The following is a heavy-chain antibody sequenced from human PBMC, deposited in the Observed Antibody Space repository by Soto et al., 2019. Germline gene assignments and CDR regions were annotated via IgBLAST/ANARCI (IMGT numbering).Heavy chain of an antibody. D-gene: IGHD5-18*01. CDR3: AKDQYLMTAMVLNEY. Sequence: GGSLRLSCAASGFTFSSYAMSWVRQAPGKGLEWVSAISGSGGSTYYADSVKGRFTISRDNSKNTLYLQMNSLRAEDTAVYYCAKDQYLMTAMVLNEYWGQGTLVTVLL. V-gene: IGHV3-23*01. CDR2: ISGSGGST. CDR1: GFTFSSYA. J-gene: IGHJ4*02.